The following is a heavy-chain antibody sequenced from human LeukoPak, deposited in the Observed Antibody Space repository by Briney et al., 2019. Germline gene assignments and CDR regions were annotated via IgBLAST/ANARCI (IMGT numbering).Heavy chain of an antibody. Sequence: GRSLRLSCAASGFTFSSYGMHWVRQAPGKGLEWVAVIWYDGSNKYYADSVKGRFTISRDNSKNTLYLQMNGLRAEDTAVYYCARAPGWQAYFDYWGQGTLVTVSS. CDR1: GFTFSSYG. CDR3: ARAPGWQAYFDY. CDR2: IWYDGSNK. J-gene: IGHJ4*02. V-gene: IGHV3-33*01. D-gene: IGHD5-24*01.